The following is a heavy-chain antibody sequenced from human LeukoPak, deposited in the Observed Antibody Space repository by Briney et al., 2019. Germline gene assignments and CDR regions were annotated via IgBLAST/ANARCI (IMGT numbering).Heavy chain of an antibody. D-gene: IGHD2-15*01. Sequence: GGSLRLSCKASGFMFIGYGMHWVHQTPGGGLEWVAFIRFDGRYEYYTHSVNGRFTISRDNSRNTLYLQMRSLRSEDTAVYYCAKDGGWEYYFDYWGQGTLVTVSS. CDR3: AKDGGWEYYFDY. J-gene: IGHJ4*02. V-gene: IGHV3-30*02. CDR1: GFMFIGYG. CDR2: IRFDGRYE.